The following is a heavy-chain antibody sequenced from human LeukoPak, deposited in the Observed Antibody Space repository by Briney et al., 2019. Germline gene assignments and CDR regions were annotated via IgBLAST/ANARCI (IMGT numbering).Heavy chain of an antibody. Sequence: PGGSLRLSCAASGLTFSIYSMNWVRQAPGKGLEWISFISGSSTSTYYADSVKGRFTVSRDNAKNSLYLQMNSLRDEDTAVYYCARNPGGIGDYWGQGTLVTVSS. J-gene: IGHJ4*02. CDR2: ISGSSTST. V-gene: IGHV3-48*02. CDR1: GLTFSIYS. CDR3: ARNPGGIGDY. D-gene: IGHD4-23*01.